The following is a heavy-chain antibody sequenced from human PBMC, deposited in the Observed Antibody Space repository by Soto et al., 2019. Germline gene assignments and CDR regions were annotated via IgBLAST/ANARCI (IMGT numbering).Heavy chain of an antibody. V-gene: IGHV4-39*01. CDR2: INYSGST. CDR3: ARYWSGASCYGGAAPAGNFFAF. Sequence: QLQLQESGPGLVKASETLSLTCTVSGGSINTDSYYWGWIRQPPGKGLEWIAIINYSGSTYSSPYLKSRLTIPVDTSENQLSLELSAVTAADTAVYDCARYWSGASCYGGAAPAGNFFAFWGQRTLVSVSS. CDR1: GGSINTDSYY. D-gene: IGHD2-2*01. J-gene: IGHJ4*02.